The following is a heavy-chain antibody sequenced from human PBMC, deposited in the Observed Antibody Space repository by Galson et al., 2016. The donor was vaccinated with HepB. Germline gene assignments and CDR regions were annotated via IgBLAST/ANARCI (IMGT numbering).Heavy chain of an antibody. D-gene: IGHD5-12*01. J-gene: IGHJ2*01. CDR3: VRDRHGYTDYGTLGIGYFDL. CDR1: GFSYSDYS. V-gene: IGHV3-48*01. CDR2: LSSTSTLL. Sequence: SLRLSCAGSGFSYSDYSINWVRQAPGKGLEWVSYLSSTSTLLYYADSVKGRFTVSRDNAKNSLYLQMNSLRAEDTAVYYCVRDRHGYTDYGTLGIGYFDLWGRGTLVTVSS.